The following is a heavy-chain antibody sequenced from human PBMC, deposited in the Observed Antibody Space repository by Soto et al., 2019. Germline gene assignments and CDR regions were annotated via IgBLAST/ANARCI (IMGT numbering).Heavy chain of an antibody. CDR2: IFHSGNA. V-gene: IGHV4-59*01. D-gene: IGHD2-15*01. CDR1: GGSMGNVY. J-gene: IGHJ4*01. CDR3: ARAHAPTLPFDY. Sequence: SETLSLTCTVSGGSMGNVYWSWIRQPPGKRLEWIGFIFHSGNAKYNPSLKSRVTISIDTSKSQFSLSLDSVTAADTAVYFCARAHAPTLPFDYWGLGTLVTVSS.